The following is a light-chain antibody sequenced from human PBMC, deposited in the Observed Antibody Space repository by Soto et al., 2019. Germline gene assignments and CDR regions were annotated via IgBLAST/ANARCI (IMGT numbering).Light chain of an antibody. Sequence: QSALAQPASVSGSPGQSVTISCTGTSSDVGAYNSVSWYQQHPDKAPQLMIYKGTQRPSGVSNRFSGSTSGNAASLTISGLHAGDEADYFCCSSAPESTYVFGTGTKVTVL. CDR1: SSDVGAYNS. V-gene: IGLV2-23*01. CDR3: CSSAPESTYV. CDR2: KGT. J-gene: IGLJ1*01.